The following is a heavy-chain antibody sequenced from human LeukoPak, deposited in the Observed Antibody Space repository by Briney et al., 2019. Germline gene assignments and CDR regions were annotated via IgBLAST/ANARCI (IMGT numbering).Heavy chain of an antibody. V-gene: IGHV3-74*03. D-gene: IGHD1-26*01. J-gene: IGHJ4*02. CDR2: SESNGKTK. Sequence: GGSLTFSSAASGFTFSGHWMHWVPHTPGKGLMWFSRSESNGKTKMYTDSVRGRFTIYRDNAKNTLYLQMSSLRAEDTAVYYCAGEHRGAGATVDYWGQGTLVTVSS. CDR1: GFTFSGHW. CDR3: AGEHRGAGATVDY.